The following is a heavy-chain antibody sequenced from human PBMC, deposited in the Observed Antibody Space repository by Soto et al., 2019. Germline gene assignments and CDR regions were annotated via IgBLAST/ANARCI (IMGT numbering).Heavy chain of an antibody. CDR2: ISGSGGST. CDR3: AKDIAAAGINWFDP. D-gene: IGHD6-13*01. J-gene: IGHJ5*02. V-gene: IGHV3-23*01. CDR1: GFTFSSYA. Sequence: GGSLRLSCAASGFTFSSYAMSWVRQAPGKGLEWVSAISGSGGSTYYADSVKGQFTISRDNSKNTLYLQMNSLRAEDTAVYYCAKDIAAAGINWFDPWGQGTLVTVSS.